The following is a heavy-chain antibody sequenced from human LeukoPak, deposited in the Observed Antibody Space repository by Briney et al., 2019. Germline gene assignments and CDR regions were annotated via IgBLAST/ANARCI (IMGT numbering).Heavy chain of an antibody. CDR2: IYYSGST. D-gene: IGHD4-17*01. J-gene: IGHJ4*02. Sequence: PSETLSLTCTVSGGSISRYYWSWIRQPPGKGLEWIGYIYYSGSTNYNPSLKSRVTISVDTSKNQFSLKLSSVTAADTAVYYCARAMTTVTQSFDYWGQGTLVTVSS. CDR3: ARAMTTVTQSFDY. CDR1: GGSISRYY. V-gene: IGHV4-59*01.